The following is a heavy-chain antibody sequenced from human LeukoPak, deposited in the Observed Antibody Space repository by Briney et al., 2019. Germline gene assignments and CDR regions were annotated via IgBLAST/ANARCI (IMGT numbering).Heavy chain of an antibody. V-gene: IGHV4-34*01. CDR2: INHSGST. Sequence: SETLSLTCTVSGGSITSYYWSWIRQPPGKGLEWIGEINHSGSTNYNPSLKSRVTISVDTSKNQFSLKLSSVTAADTAVYYCARGLGYGYIYYYYYMDVWGKGTTVTVSS. D-gene: IGHD5-18*01. CDR1: GGSITSYY. CDR3: ARGLGYGYIYYYYYMDV. J-gene: IGHJ6*03.